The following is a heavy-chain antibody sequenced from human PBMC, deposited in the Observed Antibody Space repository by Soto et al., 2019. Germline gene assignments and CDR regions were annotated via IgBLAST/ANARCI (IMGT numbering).Heavy chain of an antibody. Sequence: LRLSCAASGFTFSSYGMHWVRQAPGKGLEWAAVIWYDGSNKYYADSVKGRFTISRDNSKNTLYLQMNSLRAEDTAVYYCARKDRGSSREFDYWGQGTLVTVSS. CDR1: GFTFSSYG. CDR2: IWYDGSNK. CDR3: ARKDRGSSREFDY. J-gene: IGHJ4*02. V-gene: IGHV3-33*01. D-gene: IGHD6-13*01.